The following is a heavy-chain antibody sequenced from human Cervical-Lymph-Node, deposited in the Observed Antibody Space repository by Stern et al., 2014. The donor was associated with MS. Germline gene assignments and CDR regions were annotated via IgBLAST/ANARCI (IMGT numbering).Heavy chain of an antibody. V-gene: IGHV3-23*04. CDR3: AKQYFDSSGYSYYYGMDV. J-gene: IGHJ6*02. CDR2: ISGSGSSI. D-gene: IGHD3-22*01. CDR1: GFTFNKYA. Sequence: EVQLVESGGDLVQPGGSLRLSCAASGFTFNKYAINWVRQAPGKGLEWVSTISGSGSSIYYADSVKGRFPISRDNSENTLYLQMHSLRAEDTAIYYCAKQYFDSSGYSYYYGMDVWGQGTTVTVSS.